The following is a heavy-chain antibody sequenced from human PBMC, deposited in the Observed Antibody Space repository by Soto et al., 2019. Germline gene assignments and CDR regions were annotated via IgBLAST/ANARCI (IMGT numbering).Heavy chain of an antibody. V-gene: IGHV1-69*12. CDR2: IIPIFGTA. Sequence: QVQLVQSRAEVKKPGSSVKVSCKASGGTFSSYAISWVRQAPGQGLEWMGGIIPIFGTANYAQKFQGRVTITADESTSTAYMELSSLRSEDTAVYYCATDYYDSSGYMSLFDYWGQGTLVTVSS. CDR3: ATDYYDSSGYMSLFDY. J-gene: IGHJ4*02. CDR1: GGTFSSYA. D-gene: IGHD3-22*01.